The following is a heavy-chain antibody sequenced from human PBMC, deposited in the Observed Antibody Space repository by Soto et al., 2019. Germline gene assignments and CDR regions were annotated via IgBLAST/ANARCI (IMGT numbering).Heavy chain of an antibody. CDR2: IIPIFGTA. Sequence: SVKVSCKASGGTFSSYAISWVRQAPGQGLEWMGGIIPIFGTANYAQKFQGRVTITADESTSTAYMELSSLRSEDTAVYYCARRFDLWSGLGHPSRTGNWFDPWGQGTLVTVSS. D-gene: IGHD3-3*01. V-gene: IGHV1-69*13. J-gene: IGHJ5*02. CDR3: ARRFDLWSGLGHPSRTGNWFDP. CDR1: GGTFSSYA.